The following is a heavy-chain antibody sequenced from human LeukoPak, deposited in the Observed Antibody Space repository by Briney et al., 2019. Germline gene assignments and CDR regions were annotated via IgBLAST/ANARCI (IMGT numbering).Heavy chain of an antibody. CDR1: GGSISSSNYY. Sequence: SETLSLTCTVSGGSISSSNYYWGWIRQPPGKGLEWIGTIYYSGSTNYNPSLKSRVTISLDTSNNQFSLRLASVTAADTAVYYCARRPLTSAGTPHWFDPWGQGTLVTVPS. CDR3: ARRPLTSAGTPHWFDP. D-gene: IGHD6-13*01. CDR2: IYYSGST. J-gene: IGHJ5*02. V-gene: IGHV4-39*07.